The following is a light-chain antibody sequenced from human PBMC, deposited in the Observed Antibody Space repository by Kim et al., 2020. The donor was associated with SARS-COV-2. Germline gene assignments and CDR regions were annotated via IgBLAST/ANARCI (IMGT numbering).Light chain of an antibody. J-gene: IGKJ1*01. CDR1: QSISIS. V-gene: IGKV1-5*01. Sequence: DIQMTQSPSTLSASLGDRVTITCRASQSISISLAWYQQKPGKAPNLLIYEASSLQSGVPLRFSGSGSGTEFTLTISSLQPDDFATYYCQHYDVYSGTFGQGTKVDIK. CDR3: QHYDVYSGT. CDR2: EAS.